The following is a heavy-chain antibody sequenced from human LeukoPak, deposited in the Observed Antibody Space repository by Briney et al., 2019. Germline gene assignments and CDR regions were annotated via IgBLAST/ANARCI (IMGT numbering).Heavy chain of an antibody. D-gene: IGHD3-9*01. CDR1: GGSISSSSYY. J-gene: IGHJ4*02. Sequence: SETLSLTCTVSGGSISSSSYYWGRIRQPPGKGLVWIGYIYYSGSTNYHPSLKSRVTISVDTSKNQFSLKLSSVTAADTAVYYCARGYFDWLSSHSFDYWGQGSLVTVSS. CDR2: IYYSGST. V-gene: IGHV4-61*05. CDR3: ARGYFDWLSSHSFDY.